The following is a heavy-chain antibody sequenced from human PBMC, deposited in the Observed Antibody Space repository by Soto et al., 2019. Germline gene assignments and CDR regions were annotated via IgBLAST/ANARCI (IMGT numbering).Heavy chain of an antibody. J-gene: IGHJ3*02. CDR1: GGSFSGYY. Sequence: PSETLSLTCAVYGGSFSGYYWSWIRQPPGKGLEWIGEINHSGSTNYNPSLKSRVTISVDTSKNQFSLKLSSVTAADTAVYYCARVTSSRGFFDIRARRTTVTVSS. V-gene: IGHV4-34*01. CDR3: ARVTSSRGFFDI. CDR2: INHSGST. D-gene: IGHD6-6*01.